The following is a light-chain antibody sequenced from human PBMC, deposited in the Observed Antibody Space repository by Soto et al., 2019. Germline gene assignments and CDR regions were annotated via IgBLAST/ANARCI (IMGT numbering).Light chain of an antibody. CDR3: QQYNNWPPIT. CDR1: QSVSSN. J-gene: IGKJ5*01. CDR2: GAS. Sequence: ILITQKKPTLSVSPGERAALSCSASQSVSSNLAWYQQRPGQAPRLLIYGASTRATGIPARFSGSGSGTEFSLTISSLQSEDFAVYYCQQYNNWPPITFGQRTRLEI. V-gene: IGKV3-15*01.